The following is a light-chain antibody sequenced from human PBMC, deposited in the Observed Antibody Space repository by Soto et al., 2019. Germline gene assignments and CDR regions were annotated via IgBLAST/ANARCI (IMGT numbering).Light chain of an antibody. J-gene: IGKJ1*01. CDR3: QQYNTWPRT. CDR1: QSVSSN. Sequence: EVVMTQSPDTLSVSPGERSTLSCMASQSVSSNLAWYQQKLGQAPRLLIYGASTRATGISAKFSGSGSGTEFTLTISSLQSEDFAIYYCQQYNTWPRTVGQGTKVDIK. V-gene: IGKV3-15*01. CDR2: GAS.